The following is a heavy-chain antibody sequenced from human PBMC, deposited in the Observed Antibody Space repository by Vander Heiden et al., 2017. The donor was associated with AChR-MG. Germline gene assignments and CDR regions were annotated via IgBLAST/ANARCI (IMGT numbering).Heavy chain of an antibody. CDR3: TRALLVVVAVRTYNWFDP. V-gene: IGHV6-1*01. CDR2: IYFRSKWYN. CDR1: GDSVSNNGAS. D-gene: IGHD2-15*01. Sequence: QVQLQQSGPGLVKPSQTLSLTCAIPGDSVSNNGASWNWIRQSPSRGLEWLGRIYFRSKWYNDYAVSVKDRITITPDTSKNQFSLHVNSVTPDDTAVYYCTRALLVVVAVRTYNWFDPWGQGTLVTVSS. J-gene: IGHJ5*02.